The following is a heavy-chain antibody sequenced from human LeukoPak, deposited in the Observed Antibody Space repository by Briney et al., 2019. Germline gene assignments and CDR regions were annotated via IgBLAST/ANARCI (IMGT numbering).Heavy chain of an antibody. D-gene: IGHD2-2*01. V-gene: IGHV5-51*01. J-gene: IGHJ4*02. CDR2: IYPGDSDT. Sequence: GESLKISCKGSGYSFTSYWIGWVRQMPGKGLEWMGIIYPGDSDTRYNPSFQSQVTISADKSISTAYLQWSSLKASDTAMYYCARRGRYCSSTSCSKYYFDYWGQGTLVTVYS. CDR1: GYSFTSYW. CDR3: ARRGRYCSSTSCSKYYFDY.